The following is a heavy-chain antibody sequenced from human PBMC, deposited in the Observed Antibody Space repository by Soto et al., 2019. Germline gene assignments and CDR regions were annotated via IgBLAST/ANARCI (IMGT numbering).Heavy chain of an antibody. CDR3: GRGRSGQIVVFY. CDR1: GYIFTGHY. V-gene: IGHV1-2*02. D-gene: IGHD1-26*01. Sequence: ASVKVSCKASGYIFTGHYIHWVRQAPEQGPEWMGEIGPESGATRYAQKFQGRVTMTRDMSITTVYMELNNLSPDDTAVYYCGRGRSGQIVVFYWGQGTPVTVSS. J-gene: IGHJ4*02. CDR2: IGPESGAT.